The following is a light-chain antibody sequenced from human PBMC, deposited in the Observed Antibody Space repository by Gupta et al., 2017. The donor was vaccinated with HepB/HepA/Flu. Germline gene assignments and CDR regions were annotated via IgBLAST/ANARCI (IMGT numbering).Light chain of an antibody. J-gene: IGKJ4*01. CDR2: VGT. V-gene: IGKV2-28*01. Sequence: DIVITHSPLPLLVTPGEPAFISCTSSQSLLHSNGYNYLHWYVQKPGQSPQLLIYVGTNRASGVPDRFSGSGSGTDFTLKISRVEAEDVGVYYCMQARQTPLTFGGGTQVEI. CDR3: MQARQTPLT. CDR1: QSLLHSNGYNY.